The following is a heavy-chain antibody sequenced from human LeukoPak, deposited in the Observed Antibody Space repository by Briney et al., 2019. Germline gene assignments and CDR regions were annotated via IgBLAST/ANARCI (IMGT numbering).Heavy chain of an antibody. CDR1: GGSFSGYY. D-gene: IGHD3-22*01. V-gene: IGHV4-34*01. Sequence: SETPSLTCAVYGGSFSGYYWSWIRQPPGKGLEWIGEINHSGSTNYNPSLKSRATISVDTSKSQFSLKLSSVTAADTGVYYCARDHDYYDNFDPWGQGTLVTVSS. CDR3: ARDHDYYDNFDP. J-gene: IGHJ5*02. CDR2: INHSGST.